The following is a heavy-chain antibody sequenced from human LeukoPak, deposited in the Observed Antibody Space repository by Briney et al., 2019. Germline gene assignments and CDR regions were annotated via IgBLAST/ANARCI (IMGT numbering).Heavy chain of an antibody. CDR1: GFSFSSYG. V-gene: IGHV3-30*02. J-gene: IGHJ4*02. CDR2: IRYDGANK. CDR3: AKLISPYDY. Sequence: GGSLRLSCAASGFSFSSYGMSWVRQAPGKGLEWVSFIRYDGANKYYADSVKGRFTISRDNSKNTLYLQMNSLRPEDTAVYYCAKLISPYDYWGQGTLVTVSS.